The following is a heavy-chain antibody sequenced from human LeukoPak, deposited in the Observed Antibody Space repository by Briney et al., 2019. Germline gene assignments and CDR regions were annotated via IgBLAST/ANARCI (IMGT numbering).Heavy chain of an antibody. CDR2: INTDGSST. D-gene: IGHD5-12*01. V-gene: IGHV3-74*01. J-gene: IGHJ5*02. CDR1: GFTFSNYR. Sequence: GGSLRLSCAASGFTFSNYRMHWVCQAPGKGLVRVSRINTDGSSTTYADSVKGRFTISRDNAKNTLYLQMNSLRAEDTAVDYCARDLDGYRCGNGAWGQGTLVTVSS. CDR3: ARDLDGYRCGNGA.